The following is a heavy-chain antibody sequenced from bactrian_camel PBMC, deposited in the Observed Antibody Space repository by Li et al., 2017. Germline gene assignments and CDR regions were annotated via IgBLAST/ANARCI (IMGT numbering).Heavy chain of an antibody. CDR1: GKTTSSRC. Sequence: QVQLVESGGGSVQAGGSLNLTCAASGKTTSSRCLEWFRQAPGEEREAVAVIYRGGGRTVYADSVKGRFTISQDAAKNTVYLQMNSLKPEDTDIYYCAAGLWKGFCPRLRPLDGGDEYSAWGQGTQVTVS. CDR3: AAGLWKGFCPRLRPLDGGDEYSA. CDR2: IYRGGGRT. J-gene: IGHJ4*01. V-gene: IGHV3S25*01. D-gene: IGHD2*01.